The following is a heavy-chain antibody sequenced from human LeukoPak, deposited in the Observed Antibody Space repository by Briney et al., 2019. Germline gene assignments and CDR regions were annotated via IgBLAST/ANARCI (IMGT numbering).Heavy chain of an antibody. CDR3: ARGLLETPGWDYYYYYGMDV. V-gene: IGHV3-7*03. Sequence: GGSLRFSCEGSAFIFSGHWMNWVRQTPGKGLEWVASIKEDGSERQYVDSVKGRFSISRDNTKGSLFLQLNSLRAEDTAVYYCARGLLETPGWDYYYYYGMDVWGQGTTVTVSS. CDR2: IKEDGSER. D-gene: IGHD5-24*01. CDR1: AFIFSGHW. J-gene: IGHJ6*02.